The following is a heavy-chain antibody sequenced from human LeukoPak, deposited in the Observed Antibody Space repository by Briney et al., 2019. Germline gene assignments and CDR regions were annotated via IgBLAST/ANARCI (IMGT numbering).Heavy chain of an antibody. J-gene: IGHJ4*02. CDR3: ANHLGWRCHEPLDY. D-gene: IGHD2-21*01. V-gene: IGHV3-23*01. CDR1: GFTFSSYA. CDR2: ISGSGGST. Sequence: PGGSLRISCAAAGFTFSSYAMSWVRQAPGKGLGLVSAISGSGGSTYYADSVKGRFTISRDNSKNTLYLQMNSLRAEDTAVYYCANHLGWRCHEPLDYWGQGTLVTVSS.